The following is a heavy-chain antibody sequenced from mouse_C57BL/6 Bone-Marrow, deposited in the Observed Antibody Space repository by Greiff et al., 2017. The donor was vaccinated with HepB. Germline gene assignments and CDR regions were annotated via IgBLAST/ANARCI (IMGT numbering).Heavy chain of an antibody. J-gene: IGHJ1*03. Sequence: VQLQQSGAELMKPGASVKLSCKATGYTFPGYWIEWVKQRPGHGLEWIGEILPGSGSTNYNEKFKGKATFTADTSSNTAYMQLSSRTTEDSAIYYCAGSTTVVADWYFDVWSTGTTVTVSS. CDR3: AGSTTVVADWYFDV. CDR1: GYTFPGYW. D-gene: IGHD1-1*01. CDR2: ILPGSGST. V-gene: IGHV1-9*01.